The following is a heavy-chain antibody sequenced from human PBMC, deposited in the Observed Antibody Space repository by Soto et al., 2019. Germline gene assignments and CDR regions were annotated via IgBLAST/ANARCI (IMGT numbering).Heavy chain of an antibody. CDR1: GFTFSDYS. V-gene: IGHV3-11*01. Sequence: GGSLRLSCAASGFTFSDYSMNWVRQAPGKGLEWVSYISRSGSDMYYADSVKGRFTISRDNAKNSLFLQMNSLRAEDTAVYYCATVGYCSSTSCQTRYYYGMDVWGQGTTVTVSS. CDR3: ATVGYCSSTSCQTRYYYGMDV. D-gene: IGHD2-2*03. J-gene: IGHJ6*02. CDR2: ISRSGSDM.